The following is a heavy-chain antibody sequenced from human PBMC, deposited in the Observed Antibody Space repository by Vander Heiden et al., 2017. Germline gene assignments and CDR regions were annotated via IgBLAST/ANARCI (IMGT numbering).Heavy chain of an antibody. D-gene: IGHD6-13*01. J-gene: IGHJ1*01. CDR2: ISSSSSTI. CDR3: ARGNSSSWYGYFQH. CDR1: GFTFSSYS. V-gene: IGHV3-48*02. Sequence: EVQLVESGGGLVQPGGSLRLSCAASGFTFSSYSMNWVRQAPGKGLEWVSYISSSSSTIYYADSVKGRFTISRDNAKNSLYLQMNSLRDEDTAVYYCARGNSSSWYGYFQHWGQGTLVTVSS.